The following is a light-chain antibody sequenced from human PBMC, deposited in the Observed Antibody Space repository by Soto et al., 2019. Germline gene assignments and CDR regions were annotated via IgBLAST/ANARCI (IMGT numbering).Light chain of an antibody. V-gene: IGLV2-14*01. CDR3: SSYTSSITLGV. J-gene: IGLJ1*01. CDR1: SSDVGGYDY. CDR2: DVS. Sequence: QSVLTQPASVSGSPGQSITISCTGTSSDVGGYDYVSWYQQHLGKAPKLMIYDVSNRPSGVSNRFSGSKSGNTASLTISGLQDEDEADYYCSSYTSSITLGVFGTGTKVTVL.